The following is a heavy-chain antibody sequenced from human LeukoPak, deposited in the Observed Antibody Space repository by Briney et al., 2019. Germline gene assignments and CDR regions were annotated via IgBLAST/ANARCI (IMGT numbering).Heavy chain of an antibody. CDR3: ARVMMGRGAFDI. Sequence: GGSLRLSCAASGFTFSSYSMNWVRQAPGKGLEWVSSISSSSSYIYYADSVKGRFTISRDNAKNSLYLQMNSLRAEDTAVYYCARVMMGRGAFDIWGQGTMVTVSS. D-gene: IGHD3-16*01. V-gene: IGHV3-21*01. J-gene: IGHJ3*02. CDR2: ISSSSSYI. CDR1: GFTFSSYS.